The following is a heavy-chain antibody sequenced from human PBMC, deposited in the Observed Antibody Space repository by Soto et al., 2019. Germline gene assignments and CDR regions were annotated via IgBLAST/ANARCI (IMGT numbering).Heavy chain of an antibody. Sequence: QVQLQESGPGLVKPSQTLSLTCTVSGGSISSGDYYWSWIRQPPGKGLEWIGYVDYSGSTYHNPSLSSRLTISVDTSKNRFSLRLSSVTAADTAVYYCARGGRTVFGRYFDYWGQGTLVTVSS. CDR3: ARGGRTVFGRYFDY. CDR1: GGSISSGDYY. J-gene: IGHJ4*02. V-gene: IGHV4-30-4*01. CDR2: VDYSGST. D-gene: IGHD3-3*01.